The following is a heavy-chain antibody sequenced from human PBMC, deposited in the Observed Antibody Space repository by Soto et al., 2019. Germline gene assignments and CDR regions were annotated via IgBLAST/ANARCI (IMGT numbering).Heavy chain of an antibody. Sequence: QLQLQESGPGLVKPSETLSLTCTVSGVSITGTYYYWGWIRQSPGKGMEYIGSIHYNGRTYYNPSLQGRVTVYVDTSKSQFSLRMVSVTAADTDVYVCARHGSGTYYPIDYWGQGTLVTVSS. CDR1: GVSITGTYYY. CDR2: IHYNGRT. J-gene: IGHJ4*02. V-gene: IGHV4-39*01. D-gene: IGHD3-10*01. CDR3: ARHGSGTYYPIDY.